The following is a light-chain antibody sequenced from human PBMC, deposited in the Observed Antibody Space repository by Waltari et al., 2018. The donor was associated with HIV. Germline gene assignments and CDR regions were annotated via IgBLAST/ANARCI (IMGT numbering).Light chain of an antibody. J-gene: IGLJ3*02. CDR1: SSNIGNNF. V-gene: IGLV1-47*01. CDR3: AVWDGSLSAWL. CDR2: RNN. Sequence: QSVLTQSPSTSASPGQRVTISCSGTSSNIGNNFVSWYQRLPGTAPKLLNFRNNQLPSGVPVRFSGSKSDTAASLGISVLRSEDEAEYFCAVWDGSLSAWLFGGGTKVAVL.